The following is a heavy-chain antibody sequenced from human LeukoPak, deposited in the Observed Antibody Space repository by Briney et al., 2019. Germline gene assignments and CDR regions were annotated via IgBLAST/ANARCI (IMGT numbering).Heavy chain of an antibody. CDR3: ARERSGIVVVTAPFDY. CDR2: ISAYNGAA. J-gene: IGHJ4*02. CDR1: GYSFTSYG. V-gene: IGHV1-18*01. Sequence: ASVKVSCKTSGYSFTSYGISWVRQAPGQGLEWMGWISAYNGAAKYAQKLQGRVTMTTDTSTSTAYMELRSLRSDDTAVYYCARERSGIVVVTAPFDYWGQGTLVTVSS. D-gene: IGHD2-21*02.